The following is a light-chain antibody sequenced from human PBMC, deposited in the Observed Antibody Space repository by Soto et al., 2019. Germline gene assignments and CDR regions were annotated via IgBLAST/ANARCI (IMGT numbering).Light chain of an antibody. V-gene: IGLV2-23*01. J-gene: IGLJ2*01. CDR2: EAF. CDR1: SSDIGGDKL. CDR3: CSYAGNITLV. Sequence: QSALTQPASVSGSPGQSITISCTGTSSDIGGDKLISWYQHHPGRAPKLMIYEAFKRPSGVSDRFSGSRAGNTASLTISGLRAEDEADYYCCSYAGNITLVFGGGTKLTVL.